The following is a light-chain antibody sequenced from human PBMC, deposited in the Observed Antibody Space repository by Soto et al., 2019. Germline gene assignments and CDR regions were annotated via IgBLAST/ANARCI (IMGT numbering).Light chain of an antibody. Sequence: IVMTQSPVTLSLSPGEKATLSCRASQSVNSNLAWYQQKPGQAPRLLIYGASTRATGIPARFSGAGSGTEFTLTISSLQSEDFAIYYCQQYNNWPPYTFGQGTRLEIK. CDR2: GAS. CDR3: QQYNNWPPYT. J-gene: IGKJ5*01. CDR1: QSVNSN. V-gene: IGKV3-15*01.